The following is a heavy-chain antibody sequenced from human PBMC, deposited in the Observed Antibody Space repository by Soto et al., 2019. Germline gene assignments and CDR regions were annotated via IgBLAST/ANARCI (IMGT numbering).Heavy chain of an antibody. Sequence: PGGSLRLSCAASGFTVSSNYMSWVRQAPGKGLEWVSVIYSGGSTYYADSVKGRFTISRDKSKNTLYLQMNSLRAADTAVYYCARDRAVAGISRSFDSWGHGTLVTVSS. D-gene: IGHD6-19*01. CDR1: GFTVSSNY. CDR3: ARDRAVAGISRSFDS. V-gene: IGHV3-53*01. J-gene: IGHJ5*01. CDR2: IYSGGST.